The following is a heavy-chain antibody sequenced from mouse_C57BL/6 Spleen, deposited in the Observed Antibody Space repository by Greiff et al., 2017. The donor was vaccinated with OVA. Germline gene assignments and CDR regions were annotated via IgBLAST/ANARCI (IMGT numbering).Heavy chain of an antibody. CDR1: GYTFTGYW. V-gene: IGHV1-9*01. D-gene: IGHD2-3*01. Sequence: VQRVESGAELMKPGASVKLSCKATGYTFTGYWLEWVKQRPGHGLEWIGEILPGRGSTNYNEKFKGKATFTADTSSNTAYMQLSSLTTEDSAIYYCARQRDGYYADYWGQGTTLTVSS. CDR2: ILPGRGST. CDR3: ARQRDGYYADY. J-gene: IGHJ2*01.